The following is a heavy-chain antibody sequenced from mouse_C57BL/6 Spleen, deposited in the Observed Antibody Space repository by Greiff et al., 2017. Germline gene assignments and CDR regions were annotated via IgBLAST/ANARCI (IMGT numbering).Heavy chain of an antibody. CDR1: GYSIPSGYY. D-gene: IGHD1-1*01. J-gene: IGHJ3*01. CDR3: AREKNYYGSSTSWFAY. CDR2: ISYDGSN. V-gene: IGHV3-6*01. Sequence: EVKVEESGPGLVKPSQSLSLTCSVTGYSIPSGYYWNWIRQFPGNKLEWMGYISYDGSNNYNPSLKNRISITRDTSKNQFFLKLNSVTTEDTATYYCAREKNYYGSSTSWFAYWGQGTLVTVSA.